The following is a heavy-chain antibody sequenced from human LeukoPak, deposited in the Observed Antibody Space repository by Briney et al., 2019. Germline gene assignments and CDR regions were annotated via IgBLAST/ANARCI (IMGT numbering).Heavy chain of an antibody. D-gene: IGHD2-2*01. Sequence: PSETLSLTCAVSGGSISSSNWWSWVRQPPGKGLEWVGEIYHSGSTNYNPSLKSRVTISVDKSKNQFSLKLSSVTAADTAVYYCARDKNIVVVPAANAAYYFDYWGQGTLVTVSS. V-gene: IGHV4-4*02. CDR3: ARDKNIVVVPAANAAYYFDY. CDR2: IYHSGST. J-gene: IGHJ4*02. CDR1: GGSISSSNW.